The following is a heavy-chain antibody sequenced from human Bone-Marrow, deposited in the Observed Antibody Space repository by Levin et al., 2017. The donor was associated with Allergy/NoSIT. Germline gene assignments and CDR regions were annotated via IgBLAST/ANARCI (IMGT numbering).Heavy chain of an antibody. J-gene: IGHJ4*02. CDR1: GFTFSSYG. V-gene: IGHV3-33*01. Sequence: GGSLRLSCAASGFTFSSYGMHWVRQAPGKGLEWVAVIWCDGSNKYYADSVKGRFTISRDNSKNTLYLQMNSLRAEDTAVYYCARDREGYYYDSSGYPTLGYWGQGTLVTVSS. CDR3: ARDREGYYYDSSGYPTLGY. D-gene: IGHD3-22*01. CDR2: IWCDGSNK.